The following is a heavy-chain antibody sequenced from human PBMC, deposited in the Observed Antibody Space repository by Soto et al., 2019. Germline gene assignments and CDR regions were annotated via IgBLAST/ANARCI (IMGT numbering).Heavy chain of an antibody. CDR3: ARGGSSSDNGMDV. D-gene: IGHD3-16*01. J-gene: IGHJ6*02. Sequence: EVQLEESGGGLVQPGGSLRLSCAASGFTFSRYTMNWVRQTPGKGLEWVSYISSGSLSIYCADSVKGRFTVSRDNAKNSLFLQMNSLRDEDTAVYYCARGGSSSDNGMDVWGQGTTVTVSS. CDR1: GFTFSRYT. V-gene: IGHV3-48*02. CDR2: ISSGSLSI.